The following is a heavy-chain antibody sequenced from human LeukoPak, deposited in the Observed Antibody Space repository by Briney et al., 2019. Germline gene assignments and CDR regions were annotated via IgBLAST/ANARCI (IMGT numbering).Heavy chain of an antibody. CDR1: GYTFTGYY. J-gene: IGHJ4*02. D-gene: IGHD3-22*01. CDR2: INPNSGGT. V-gene: IGHV1-2*02. CDR3: ARLYYDSSGYPDY. Sequence: ASVKVSCKASGYTFTGYYMHWVRQAPGQGLEWMGWINPNSGGTNYAQKFQGRVTMTRDTSISTAYMELSRLRSDDTAVYYCARLYYDSSGYPDYWGQGTLVTVSS.